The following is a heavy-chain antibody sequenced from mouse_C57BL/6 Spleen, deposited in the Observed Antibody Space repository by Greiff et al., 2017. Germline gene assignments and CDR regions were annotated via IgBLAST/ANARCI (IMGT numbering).Heavy chain of an antibody. CDR2: IKPSNGGT. J-gene: IGHJ3*01. CDR1: GYTFPRYW. CDR3: ARDYYGSSPWFAY. Sequence: VQLQQPGTELVKPGASVKLSCKASGYTFPRYWMHWVKQRPGQGLGWIGNIKPSNGGTTYNEKFKSKATLTVSKSSSTACMQLSSMTSEDSAVYYCARDYYGSSPWFAYWGQGTLVTVSA. D-gene: IGHD1-1*01. V-gene: IGHV1-53*01.